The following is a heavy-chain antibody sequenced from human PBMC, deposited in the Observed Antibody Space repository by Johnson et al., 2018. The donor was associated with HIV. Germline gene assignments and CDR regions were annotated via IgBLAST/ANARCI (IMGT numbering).Heavy chain of an antibody. D-gene: IGHD5-24*01. Sequence: VQLVESGGGLVQSGGSLRLSCAASGITVNTNYMSWVRRAPGKGLEWVSVIFSVGNTYYADSVKGRFTISRENSKNMLYLQMNSLRPEGTAVYYCARDGRDLATRGGFDILGPGTVVTVSS. V-gene: IGHV3-66*02. CDR3: ARDGRDLATRGGFDI. J-gene: IGHJ3*02. CDR2: IFSVGNT. CDR1: GITVNTNY.